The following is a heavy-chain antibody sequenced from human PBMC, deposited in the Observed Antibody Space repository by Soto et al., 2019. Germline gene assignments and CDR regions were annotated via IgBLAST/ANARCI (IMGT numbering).Heavy chain of an antibody. V-gene: IGHV4-59*01. CDR2: IYNSGNT. Sequence: SETLSLTCAVSGGSISSYYWSWIRQPPGKGLEWIGYIYNSGNTNYNPSLKSPVTISVDTSKNQFSLKLTSVTAADTAVYYCARAAGFGEIFFGYWGQGTLVTVSS. CDR1: GGSISSYY. CDR3: ARAAGFGEIFFGY. D-gene: IGHD3-10*01. J-gene: IGHJ4*02.